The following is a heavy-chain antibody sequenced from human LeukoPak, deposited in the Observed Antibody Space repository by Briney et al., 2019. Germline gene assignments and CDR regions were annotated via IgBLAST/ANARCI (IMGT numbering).Heavy chain of an antibody. D-gene: IGHD1-26*01. J-gene: IGHJ4*02. CDR3: VKDTVKGSYSVFDY. V-gene: IGHV3-23*01. Sequence: GGSLRLSCAASGFTFSSYAMSWVRQAPGKGLEWVSAIRDSGGSTYYADSVKSRFTISRDNSKNTLYLQMNSLRAEDTAVYYCVKDTVKGSYSVFDYWGQGTLVTVSS. CDR1: GFTFSSYA. CDR2: IRDSGGST.